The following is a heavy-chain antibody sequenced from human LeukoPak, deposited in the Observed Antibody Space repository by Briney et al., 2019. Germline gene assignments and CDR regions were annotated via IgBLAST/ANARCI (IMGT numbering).Heavy chain of an antibody. D-gene: IGHD3-22*01. CDR3: ARDSSGYNWFDP. J-gene: IGHJ5*02. CDR2: VYSSGST. CDR1: GASISGHY. V-gene: IGHV4-59*11. Sequence: SETLSLTCTVSGASISGHYWIWIRQPPGRGLEWIGYVYSSGSTNYNPSLKSRVTMSVDTSKNQFSRKLSSVTAADKAVYYCARDSSGYNWFDPWGQGTLVTVSS.